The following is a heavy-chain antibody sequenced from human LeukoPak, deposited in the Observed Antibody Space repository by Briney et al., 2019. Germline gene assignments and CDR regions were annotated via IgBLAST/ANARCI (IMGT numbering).Heavy chain of an antibody. Sequence: GRSLRLSCAASGFTFSSYGMHWVRQAPGKGLEWVAVISYDGSNKYYADSVKGRFTISRDNSKNTLYLQMNSLRAEDTAVYYCAKDRGIAAARASRYYYYYYGMDVWGQGTTVTVSS. J-gene: IGHJ6*02. CDR1: GFTFSSYG. V-gene: IGHV3-30*18. CDR2: ISYDGSNK. D-gene: IGHD6-13*01. CDR3: AKDRGIAAARASRYYYYYYGMDV.